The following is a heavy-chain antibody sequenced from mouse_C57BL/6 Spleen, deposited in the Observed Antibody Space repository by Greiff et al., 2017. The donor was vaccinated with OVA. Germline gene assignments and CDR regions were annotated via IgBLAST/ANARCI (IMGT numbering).Heavy chain of an antibody. J-gene: IGHJ3*01. CDR1: GYSITSGYY. V-gene: IGHV3-6*01. CDR3: ARDHDYESAWFAY. Sequence: EVKLVESGPGLVKPSQSLSLTCSVTGYSITSGYYWNWIRQFPGNKLEWMGYISYDGSNNYNPSLKNRISITRDTSKNQFFLKLNSVTTEDTATYYCARDHDYESAWFAYWGQGTLVTVSA. D-gene: IGHD2-4*01. CDR2: ISYDGSN.